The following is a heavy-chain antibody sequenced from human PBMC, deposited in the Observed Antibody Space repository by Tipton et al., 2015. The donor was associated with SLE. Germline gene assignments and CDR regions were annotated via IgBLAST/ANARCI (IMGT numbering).Heavy chain of an antibody. CDR2: INHSGST. J-gene: IGHJ4*02. D-gene: IGHD2-15*01. CDR3: ATPGYCSGGSCYPALGY. CDR1: GGSFRGYY. Sequence: TLSLTCAVYGGSFRGYYWSWIRQPPGKGLEWIGEINHSGSTNYNPSLKSRVIISVDTSKNQFSLKLSSVTDADTAVYYCATPGYCSGGSCYPALGYWGQGTLVTVSS. V-gene: IGHV4-34*01.